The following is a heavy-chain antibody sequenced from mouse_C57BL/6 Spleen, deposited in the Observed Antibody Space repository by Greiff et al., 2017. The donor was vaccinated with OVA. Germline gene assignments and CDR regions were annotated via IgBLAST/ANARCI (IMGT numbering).Heavy chain of an antibody. CDR1: GYTFTSYW. V-gene: IGHV1-52*01. D-gene: IGHD1-1*01. CDR3: ARSYYGSSHWCFDV. CDR2: IDPSDSET. J-gene: IGHJ1*03. Sequence: QVQLQQPGAELVRPGSSVKLSCKASGYTFTSYWMHWVKQRPIQGLEWIGNIDPSDSETHYNQKFKDKATLTVDKSSSTAYMQLSSLTSEDSAVYYVARSYYGSSHWCFDVWGTGTTVTVSA.